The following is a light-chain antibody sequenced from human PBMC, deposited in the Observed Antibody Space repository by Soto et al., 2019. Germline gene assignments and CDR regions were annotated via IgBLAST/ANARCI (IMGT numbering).Light chain of an antibody. J-gene: IGKJ5*01. Sequence: EIVLTQSPGTLSLSPGERATLSCRASQSVSSNYLAWYQQKPGQAPRLLIYGASSRATGIPDRFSGSGSGTDFTLTISRLEPEDFSVYYCQQYGSSRNFGQGTRLEIK. CDR1: QSVSSNY. V-gene: IGKV3-20*01. CDR2: GAS. CDR3: QQYGSSRN.